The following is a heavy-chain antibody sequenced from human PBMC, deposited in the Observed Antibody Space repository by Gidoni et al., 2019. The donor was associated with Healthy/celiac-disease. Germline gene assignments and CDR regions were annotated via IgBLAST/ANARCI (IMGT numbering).Heavy chain of an antibody. V-gene: IGHV1-24*01. CDR1: GYTLTAFS. CDR3: ATLALYGSYYAPYYFDY. J-gene: IGHJ4*02. D-gene: IGHD1-26*01. Sequence: QVQLVQSGAEVKKPGASVKVSCKVSGYTLTAFSMHWVRQAPGKGLEWMGGFDPEDGETIYAQKFQGRVTMTEDTSTDTAYMELSSLRSEDTAVYYCATLALYGSYYAPYYFDYWGQGTLVTVSS. CDR2: FDPEDGET.